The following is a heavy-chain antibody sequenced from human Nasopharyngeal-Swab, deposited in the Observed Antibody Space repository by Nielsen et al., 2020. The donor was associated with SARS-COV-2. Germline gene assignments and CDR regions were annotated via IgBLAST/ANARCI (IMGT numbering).Heavy chain of an antibody. V-gene: IGHV3-21*01. CDR2: ISSSSSYI. J-gene: IGHJ6*02. Sequence: GESLKISCAASGFTFSSYSMNWVRQAPGKGLEWVSSISSSSSYIYYADSVKGRFTISRDNAKNSLYLQMNSLRAEDTAVYYCASNTGPDYYYYYGMDVWGQGITVTVSS. D-gene: IGHD1-1*01. CDR1: GFTFSSYS. CDR3: ASNTGPDYYYYYGMDV.